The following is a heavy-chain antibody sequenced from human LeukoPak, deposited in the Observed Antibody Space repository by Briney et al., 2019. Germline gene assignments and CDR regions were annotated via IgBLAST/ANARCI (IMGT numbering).Heavy chain of an antibody. J-gene: IGHJ3*02. Sequence: GGSLRLSCTASGFTFRSHWMTWVRQPPGKGLEWVANIKQDGSEKYYVDSVKGRFTISRDNAKNSLYLQMNSLRAEDTAVYYCARDPADGYNSAFDIWGQGTMVTVSS. CDR3: ARDPADGYNSAFDI. CDR1: GFTFRSHW. CDR2: IKQDGSEK. V-gene: IGHV3-7*03. D-gene: IGHD5-24*01.